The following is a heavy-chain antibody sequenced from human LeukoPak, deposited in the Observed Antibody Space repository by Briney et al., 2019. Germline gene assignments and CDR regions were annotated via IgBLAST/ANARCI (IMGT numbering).Heavy chain of an antibody. CDR3: AKDLTGYSYGIDY. D-gene: IGHD5-18*01. J-gene: IGHJ4*02. Sequence: GGSLRLSCAASGFTFSSYAMSWVRQAPGKGLEWVSAISGSGGSTHYADSVKGRFTISRDNAKNSLYLQMNSLRAEDTALYYCAKDLTGYSYGIDYWGQGTLVTVSS. CDR1: GFTFSSYA. V-gene: IGHV3-23*01. CDR2: ISGSGGST.